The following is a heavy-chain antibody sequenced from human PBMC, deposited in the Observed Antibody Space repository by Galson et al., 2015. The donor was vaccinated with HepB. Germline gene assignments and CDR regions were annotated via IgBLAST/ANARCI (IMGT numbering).Heavy chain of an antibody. D-gene: IGHD4/OR15-4a*01. J-gene: IGHJ4*02. CDR1: GYTFTSNG. CDR3: ARDRDYRFNL. V-gene: IGHV1-18*04. CDR2: ISSYGGNT. Sequence: SCKASGYTFTSNGISWLRQTPRQGLEWLGWISSYGGNTKYAQKYQGRITLTRDTSTSTAYLELRSLRYDDTTLYYCARDRDYRFNLWGQGTLVTVSS.